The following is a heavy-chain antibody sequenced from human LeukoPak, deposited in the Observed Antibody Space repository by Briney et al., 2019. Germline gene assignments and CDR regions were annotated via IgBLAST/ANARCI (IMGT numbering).Heavy chain of an antibody. CDR1: GGSFSGYY. J-gene: IGHJ4*02. D-gene: IGHD2-15*01. CDR2: INHSGST. CDR3: ARGHGGVYFDY. Sequence: PSETLSLTCAVYGGSFSGYYWSWIRQPPGKGLEWIGEINHSGSTNYNPSLKSRVTISVDTSKNQFSLKLSSVTAADTAVYYCARGHGGVYFDYWGQGTLVTVSS. V-gene: IGHV4-34*01.